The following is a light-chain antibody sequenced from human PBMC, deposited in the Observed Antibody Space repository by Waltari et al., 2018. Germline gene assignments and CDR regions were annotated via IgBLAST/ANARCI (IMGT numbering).Light chain of an antibody. CDR3: QSADSSGTWV. CDR2: KDS. V-gene: IGLV3-25*03. Sequence: SYELTQPPSVSVSPGQTARITCSGDALPKQYAYWYQQKPGQAAVLVIYKDSERLSGLYERFSCYSAGTTVTLNISVVQAEGEAVYYCQSADSSGTWVFGGGTRLTVL. J-gene: IGLJ3*02. CDR1: ALPKQY.